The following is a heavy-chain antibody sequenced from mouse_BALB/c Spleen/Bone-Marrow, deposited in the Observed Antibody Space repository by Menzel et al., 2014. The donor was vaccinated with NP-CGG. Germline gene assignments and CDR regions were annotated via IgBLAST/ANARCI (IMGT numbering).Heavy chain of an antibody. V-gene: IGHV7-3*02. J-gene: IGHJ4*01. Sequence: EVMLVESGGGLVQPGGSLRLSCATSGFTFSDYYISWVSQPPGKALEWLGFIRNKAYGDTTEYSASVKGRFTISRDNSQSILYLQMNTLRAEDRGSYYCATDIDDESDGAGTIDYWGQGTSVTVSS. D-gene: IGHD4-1*01. CDR2: IRNKAYGDTT. CDR1: GFTFSDYY. CDR3: ATDIDDESDGAGTIDY.